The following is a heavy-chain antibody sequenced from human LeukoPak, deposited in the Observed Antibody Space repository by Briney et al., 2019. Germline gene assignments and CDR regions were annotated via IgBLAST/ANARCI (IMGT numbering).Heavy chain of an antibody. Sequence: SETLSLTCAVYGGSLSNYYWSWIRQPPGKGLEWIGEINDRGKTIYNPSPKSRVTISIDTSKNQFSLKLTSGIAADTAMYYCARPVYCSSTTCTGPFHIWGQGTMVTVSS. V-gene: IGHV4-34*01. CDR1: GGSLSNYY. CDR2: INDRGKT. D-gene: IGHD2-2*01. J-gene: IGHJ3*02. CDR3: ARPVYCSSTTCTGPFHI.